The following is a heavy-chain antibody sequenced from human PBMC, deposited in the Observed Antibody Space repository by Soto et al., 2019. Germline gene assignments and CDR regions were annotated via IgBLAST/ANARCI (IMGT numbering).Heavy chain of an antibody. D-gene: IGHD2-15*01. CDR3: ARDVGGYCSVGSCYPGWFDP. V-gene: IGHV1-3*01. Sequence: QVQLVQSGAEVKKPGASVKVSCKASGFTFTSYAMHWVRQAPGQRLEWMGWINAANGNTKYSQKFQGRVTITRDTSASTAYMELSSLRSEDTAVYYCARDVGGYCSVGSCYPGWFDPWGQGTLVTVSS. CDR2: INAANGNT. J-gene: IGHJ5*02. CDR1: GFTFTSYA.